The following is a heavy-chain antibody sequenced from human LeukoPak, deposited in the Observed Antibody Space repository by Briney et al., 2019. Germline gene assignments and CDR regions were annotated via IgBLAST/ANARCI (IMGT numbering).Heavy chain of an antibody. J-gene: IGHJ5*02. CDR1: GASISSYS. D-gene: IGHD5-24*01. CDR2: IYLDGNT. V-gene: IGHV4-59*08. CDR3: ARHTRVRDGYNLYCFDP. Sequence: SETLSLTCTVSGASISSYSWSWIRQPPGKGLEWIAYIYLDGNTDFQPSLKSRVTMSVDSSKNQVSLKLTSVTAADTAVYYCARHTRVRDGYNLYCFDPWGQGTLVTVSS.